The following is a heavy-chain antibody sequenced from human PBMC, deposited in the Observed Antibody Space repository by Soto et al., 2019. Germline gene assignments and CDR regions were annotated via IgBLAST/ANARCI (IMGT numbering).Heavy chain of an antibody. CDR2: ISGSGGST. CDR3: AKGWIDVAPLRFDY. D-gene: IGHD5-12*01. CDR1: GFTFSSYA. Sequence: GGSLRLSCAASGFTFSSYAMSWVRQAPGKGLEWVSAISGSGGSTYYADSGKGRFTISKDNSKNTLYLQMNRLRAEDTAVYYCAKGWIDVAPLRFDYWGQGTLVTVSS. V-gene: IGHV3-23*01. J-gene: IGHJ4*02.